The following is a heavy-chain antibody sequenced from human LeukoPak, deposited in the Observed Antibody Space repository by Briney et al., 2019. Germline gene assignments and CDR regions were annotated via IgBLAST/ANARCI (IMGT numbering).Heavy chain of an antibody. J-gene: IGHJ2*01. CDR2: IYHSGST. D-gene: IGHD4-23*01. Sequence: SETLPLTCSVSGYSISRGYYWGWIRQPPGKGLEWIGSIYHSGSTYYNTSLKSRVTISVDTSKNQFSLKLSSVTAADTAVYYCARHTPTTVVTPLWYFDLWGRGTLVTVSS. CDR1: GYSISRGYY. CDR3: ARHTPTTVVTPLWYFDL. V-gene: IGHV4-38-2*02.